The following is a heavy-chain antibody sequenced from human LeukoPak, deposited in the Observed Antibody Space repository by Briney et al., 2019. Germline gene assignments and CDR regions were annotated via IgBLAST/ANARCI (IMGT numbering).Heavy chain of an antibody. V-gene: IGHV4-59*08. D-gene: IGHD6-19*01. J-gene: IGHJ4*02. CDR2: IYYSGST. Sequence: SETLSLTCAVSGGSISSYYWSWIRQPPGKGLEWIGYIYYSGSTHYNPSLRSRVTISVDTSKNQFSLKLSSVTAADTAVYYCATIPLAVAAGYWGQGTLVTVSS. CDR3: ATIPLAVAAGY. CDR1: GGSISSYY.